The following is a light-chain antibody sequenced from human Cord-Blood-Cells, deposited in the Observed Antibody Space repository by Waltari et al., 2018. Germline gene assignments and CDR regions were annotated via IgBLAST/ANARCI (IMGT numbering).Light chain of an antibody. Sequence: DIQMTQSPSSLSASVGDRVTITCRASQSISSYLNWYQQKPGKAPKLLIYAASSLQSGVPARLSGSGSETDFTLTISSLQPEDFATYYCQQIYSTHTFGQGTKLEIK. V-gene: IGKV1-39*01. J-gene: IGKJ2*01. CDR3: QQIYSTHT. CDR1: QSISSY. CDR2: AAS.